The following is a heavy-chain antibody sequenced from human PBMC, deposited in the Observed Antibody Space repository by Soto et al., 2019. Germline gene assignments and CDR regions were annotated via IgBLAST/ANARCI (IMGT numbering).Heavy chain of an antibody. CDR3: ARGSSSWYLIVDIDY. D-gene: IGHD6-13*01. CDR1: GYSFTSYW. J-gene: IGHJ4*02. CDR2: IYPGDSDT. V-gene: IGHV5-51*01. Sequence: GESLKISCKGSGYSFTSYWIGWVRQMPGKGLEWMGIIYPGDSDTRYSPSFQGQVTISADKSISTAYLQWSSLKASDTAMYYCARGSSSWYLIVDIDYWGQGTLVTVSS.